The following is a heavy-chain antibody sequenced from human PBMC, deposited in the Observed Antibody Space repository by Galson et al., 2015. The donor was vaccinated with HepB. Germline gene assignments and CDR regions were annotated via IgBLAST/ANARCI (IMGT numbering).Heavy chain of an antibody. V-gene: IGHV3-30*02. CDR3: AKVLFLSFGEFQPKQADYYGMDV. CDR2: IRYDGSNK. D-gene: IGHD3-10*01. Sequence: SLRLSCAASGFTFSSYGMHWVRQAPGKGLEWVAFIRYDGSNKYYADSVKGRFTISRDNSKNTLYLQMNSLRAEDTAVYYCAKVLFLSFGEFQPKQADYYGMDVWGQGTTVTVSS. CDR1: GFTFSSYG. J-gene: IGHJ6*02.